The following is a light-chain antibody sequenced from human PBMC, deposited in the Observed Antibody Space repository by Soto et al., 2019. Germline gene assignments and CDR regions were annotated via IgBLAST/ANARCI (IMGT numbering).Light chain of an antibody. Sequence: EIVLTQSPGTLSLSPGEGATVSCRVSQSINSKSLVWYQRKCGQAPRLLIYNTSSRATVLPDRCSGSGSGTDFTLIISRLEPEAFAVYYCQHYGGSFTFGPGTKVEFK. CDR2: NTS. J-gene: IGKJ3*01. CDR3: QHYGGSFT. V-gene: IGKV3-20*01. CDR1: QSINSKS.